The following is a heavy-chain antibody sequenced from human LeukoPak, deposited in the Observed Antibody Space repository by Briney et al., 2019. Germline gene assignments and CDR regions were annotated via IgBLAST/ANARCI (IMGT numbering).Heavy chain of an antibody. CDR3: ARGLGRRSDY. Sequence: SETLSLTCAVYGGSFSGYYWSWIRQPPGKGLEWIGEINHSGSTNYNPSLESRVTISVDTSKNQFSLKLSSVTAADTAVYYCARGLGRRSDYWGQGTLVTVSS. CDR2: INHSGST. CDR1: GGSFSGYY. V-gene: IGHV4-34*01. D-gene: IGHD2-15*01. J-gene: IGHJ4*02.